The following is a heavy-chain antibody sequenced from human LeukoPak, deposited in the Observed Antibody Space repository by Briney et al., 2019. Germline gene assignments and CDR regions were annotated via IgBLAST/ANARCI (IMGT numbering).Heavy chain of an antibody. D-gene: IGHD4-17*01. CDR3: AKGLYGDYTWFDP. CDR1: GFTFSSYA. CDR2: ISYDGNNK. J-gene: IGHJ5*02. Sequence: GGSLRLSCAASGFTFSSYAMHWVRQAPGKGLEWVAVISYDGNNKYYADSVKGRFTISRDNSKDTLYLQMNSLRAEDTAVYYCAKGLYGDYTWFDPWGQGTLVTVSS. V-gene: IGHV3-30-3*01.